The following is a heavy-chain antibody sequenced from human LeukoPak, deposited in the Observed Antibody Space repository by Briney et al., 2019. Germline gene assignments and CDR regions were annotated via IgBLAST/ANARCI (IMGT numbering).Heavy chain of an antibody. V-gene: IGHV4-59*01. Sequence: PSETLSLTCTVSGGSFTSYYWTWIRQPPGKGLEWIGYVFYSGSTDYNPSLKSRVTISVDTSNNQFSLNLRSVTAADTAVYYCARVISVALLTHWFDPWGQGTLVTVSS. J-gene: IGHJ5*02. CDR2: VFYSGST. D-gene: IGHD6-19*01. CDR1: GGSFTSYY. CDR3: ARVISVALLTHWFDP.